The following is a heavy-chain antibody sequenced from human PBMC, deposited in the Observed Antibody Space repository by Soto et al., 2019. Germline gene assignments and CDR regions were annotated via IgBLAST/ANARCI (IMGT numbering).Heavy chain of an antibody. CDR3: VRQGIGYVHDLVDV. J-gene: IGHJ6*02. D-gene: IGHD5-12*01. Sequence: QVQLQQSGPRLVKPSETLSLTCTVSSGPSSSYNWGWIRQSPGRRLEWIGYVYNTGGSGYNPSLESRVTISADTSTNIISLTLTSVTAADTAVYYCVRQGIGYVHDLVDVWGQGTTVTVSS. CDR1: SGPSSSYN. CDR2: VYNTGGS. V-gene: IGHV4-59*08.